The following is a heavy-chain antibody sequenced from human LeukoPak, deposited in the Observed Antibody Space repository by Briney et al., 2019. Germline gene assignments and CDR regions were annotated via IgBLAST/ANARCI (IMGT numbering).Heavy chain of an antibody. CDR3: ARVEYSRSNWFDP. V-gene: IGHV1-69*05. Sequence: VASVKVSCKASGGTFSSYAISWVRQAPGQGREWMGGIIPIFGTANYAQKFQGRVTITTDESTSTAYMELSSLRSEDTAVYYCARVEYSRSNWFDPWGQGTLVTVSS. CDR1: GGTFSSYA. J-gene: IGHJ5*02. CDR2: IIPIFGTA. D-gene: IGHD6-6*01.